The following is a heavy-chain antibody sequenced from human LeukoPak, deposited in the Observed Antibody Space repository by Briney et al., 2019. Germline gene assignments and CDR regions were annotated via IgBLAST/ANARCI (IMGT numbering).Heavy chain of an antibody. CDR1: GFTSNSYA. D-gene: IGHD6-6*01. CDR3: ARYRAARSDDY. Sequence: GGSLRLPCQASGFTSNSYAMSWVRQAPGKDLDWFSGIFGSGGNPHYADSVQGRFTISRDNYQNTVYLQMNSLRAEDTAVYYCARYRAARSDDYWGQGTLVTVSS. CDR2: IFGSGGNP. V-gene: IGHV3-23*01. J-gene: IGHJ4*02.